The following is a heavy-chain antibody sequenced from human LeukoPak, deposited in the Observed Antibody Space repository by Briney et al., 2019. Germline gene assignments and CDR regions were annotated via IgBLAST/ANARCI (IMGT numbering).Heavy chain of an antibody. J-gene: IGHJ5*02. V-gene: IGHV3-30*03. CDR2: ISYDGSNK. CDR1: GFTFSSYG. Sequence: GGSLRLSCAAAGFTFSSYGMHWVRQAPGKGLEWVAVISYDGSNKYYADSVKGRFTISRDNAKNSLYLQMNSLRAEDTAVYYCARASGYDYIWGSYRQNWFDPWGQGTLVTVSS. CDR3: ARASGYDYIWGSYRQNWFDP. D-gene: IGHD3-16*02.